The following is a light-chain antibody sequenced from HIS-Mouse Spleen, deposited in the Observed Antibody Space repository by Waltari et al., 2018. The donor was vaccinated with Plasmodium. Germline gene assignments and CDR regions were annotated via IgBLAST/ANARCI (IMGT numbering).Light chain of an antibody. Sequence: QSVLTQPPSASGTPGQRVTISCSGSISSIGSNTLNWYQQLPGTAPKLLIYSNKPRPSGVPDRFSGSKSGTSASLAISGLQSEDEADYYCAAWDDSLNGVVFAGGTKLTVL. CDR3: AAWDDSLNGVV. CDR2: SNK. V-gene: IGLV1-44*01. CDR1: ISSIGSNT. J-gene: IGLJ2*01.